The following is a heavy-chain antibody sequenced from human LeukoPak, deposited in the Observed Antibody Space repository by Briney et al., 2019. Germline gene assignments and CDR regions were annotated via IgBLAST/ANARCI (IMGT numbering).Heavy chain of an antibody. CDR3: AKAADSSGRVNWFDP. Sequence: TGGSLRLSCAASGFTFSSYAMSWVRQAPGKGLEWVSAISGSGGSTYYADSVKGRFTISRDNSKNTLYLQMNSLRAEDTAVYYCAKAADSSGRVNWFDPWGQGTLVTVSS. J-gene: IGHJ5*02. CDR1: GFTFSSYA. CDR2: ISGSGGST. V-gene: IGHV3-23*01. D-gene: IGHD3-22*01.